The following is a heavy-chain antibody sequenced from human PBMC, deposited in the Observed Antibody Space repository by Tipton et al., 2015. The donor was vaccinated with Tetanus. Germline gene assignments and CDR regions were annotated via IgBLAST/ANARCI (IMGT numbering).Heavy chain of an antibody. D-gene: IGHD4-17*01. CDR3: ASSTVTR. J-gene: IGHJ4*02. Sequence: SLRLSCTTSGFTFDSHAMAWVRRAPGKGLEWVALISKDGRDKNYADSVKGRFTISRDNAKNLLYLQMSSLRREDTAVYYCASSTVTRWGPGTLVTVSS. V-gene: IGHV3-30*03. CDR1: GFTFDSHA. CDR2: ISKDGRDK.